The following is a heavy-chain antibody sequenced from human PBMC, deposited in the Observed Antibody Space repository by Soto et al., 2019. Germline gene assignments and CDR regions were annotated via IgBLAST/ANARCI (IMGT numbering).Heavy chain of an antibody. CDR2: FYNSGNT. CDR3: ASTKQWLAFDY. J-gene: IGHJ4*02. CDR1: GDSISNYY. D-gene: IGHD6-19*01. V-gene: IGHV4-59*01. Sequence: QVQLQESGPGLVKPSETLSLTCTVSGDSISNYYWTWIRQPPGKGLEWIGCFYNSGNTNYNPSLKSRVTISVDTSNNQFFLRVNSVTAADTAVYYCASTKQWLAFDYWGQGALVTVSS.